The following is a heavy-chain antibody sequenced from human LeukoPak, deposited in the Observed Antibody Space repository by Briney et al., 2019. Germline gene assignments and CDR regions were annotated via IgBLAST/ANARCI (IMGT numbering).Heavy chain of an antibody. D-gene: IGHD6-13*01. CDR2: IYSVGNT. V-gene: IGHV3-66*01. Sequence: PGGSLRLSCASSTFTVSSNYMSWVRQAPGKGLEWVSIIYSVGNTYYADSVKGRFTIFRDNSKNTLYLQMNSLRVEDTAVYYCARVFNIAAEDGYGMDVWGQGTTVTVSS. CDR3: ARVFNIAAEDGYGMDV. J-gene: IGHJ6*02. CDR1: TFTVSSNY.